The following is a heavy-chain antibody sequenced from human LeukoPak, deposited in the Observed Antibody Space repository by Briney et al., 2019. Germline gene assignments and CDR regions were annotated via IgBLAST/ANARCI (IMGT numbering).Heavy chain of an antibody. CDR1: GFTFSSYA. D-gene: IGHD6-13*01. J-gene: IGHJ4*02. V-gene: IGHV3-15*01. CDR2: IKSKTDGGTT. Sequence: GGSLRLSCAASGFTFSSYAMSWVRQAPGKGLEWVGRIKSKTDGGTTDYAAPVKGRFTISRDDSKNTLYLQMNSLKTEDSAVYYCTTDLAAAGHDYWGQGTLVTVSS. CDR3: TTDLAAAGHDY.